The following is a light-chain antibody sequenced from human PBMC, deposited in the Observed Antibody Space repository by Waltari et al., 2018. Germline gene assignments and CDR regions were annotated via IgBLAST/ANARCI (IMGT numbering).Light chain of an antibody. V-gene: IGLV2-14*01. CDR2: EVS. CDR1: SSDGGGYKY. CDR3: GSFTATSTYV. J-gene: IGLJ1*01. Sequence: QSALTQPASVSGSPGQSITISCTGTSSDGGGYKYVPWYQQHPGKAPKVIIYEVSNRPSGISNRFSGSKSGSTASLTISGLQAEDEADYYCGSFTATSTYVFGAGTKVTVL.